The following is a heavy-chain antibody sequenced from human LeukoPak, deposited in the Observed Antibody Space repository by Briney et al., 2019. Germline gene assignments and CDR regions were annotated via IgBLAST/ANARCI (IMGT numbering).Heavy chain of an antibody. CDR1: GFTFSSYG. CDR2: IRYDGSNK. V-gene: IGHV3-33*01. J-gene: IGHJ4*02. D-gene: IGHD6-6*01. Sequence: GGSLRLSCAASGFTFSSYGMHWVCQAPGKGLEWVAVIRYDGSNKYYADSVKGRFTISRDNSKNTLYLQMNSLRAEDTAVYYCARGSTYSSSSDYWGQGTLVTVSS. CDR3: ARGSTYSSSSDY.